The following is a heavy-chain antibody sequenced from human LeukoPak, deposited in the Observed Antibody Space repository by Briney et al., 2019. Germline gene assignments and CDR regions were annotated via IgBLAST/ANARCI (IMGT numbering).Heavy chain of an antibody. CDR1: RFTFSSYS. J-gene: IGHJ3*02. V-gene: IGHV3-21*01. CDR3: ARGSVPAETYCGGDCYDAFDI. CDR2: ISSSSGYI. D-gene: IGHD2-21*02. Sequence: GGSLRLSCAASRFTFSSYSMNWVRQAPGKGLEWVSSISSSSGYIYYADSVKGRFTISRDNSKNTLYLQMNSLRAEDTAVYYCARGSVPAETYCGGDCYDAFDIWGQGTMVTVSS.